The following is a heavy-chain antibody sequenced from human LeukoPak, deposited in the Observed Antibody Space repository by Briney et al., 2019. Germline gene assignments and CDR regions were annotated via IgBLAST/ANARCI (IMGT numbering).Heavy chain of an antibody. Sequence: PGGSLRLSCAVSGITLSNYGMSWVRQAPGKGLEWVAVISYDGSNKYYADSVKGRLTISRDNSKNTLYLQMNSLRAVDTAVYYCAKGLYYYDSSGYYSDYDYWGQGTLVTVSS. CDR1: GITLSNYG. CDR3: AKGLYYYDSSGYYSDYDY. V-gene: IGHV3-30*18. CDR2: ISYDGSNK. J-gene: IGHJ4*02. D-gene: IGHD3-22*01.